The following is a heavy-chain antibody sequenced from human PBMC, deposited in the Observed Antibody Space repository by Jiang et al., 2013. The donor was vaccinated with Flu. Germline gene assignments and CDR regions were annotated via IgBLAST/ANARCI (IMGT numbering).Heavy chain of an antibody. V-gene: IGHV3-9*01. Sequence: GSIGYADSVKGRFTISRDSAKNSLYLQMNSLRAEDSALYYCAKGSGYSYGENWFDPWGQGTLVTVSS. J-gene: IGHJ5*02. CDR2: GSI. CDR3: AKGSGYSYGENWFDP. D-gene: IGHD5-18*01.